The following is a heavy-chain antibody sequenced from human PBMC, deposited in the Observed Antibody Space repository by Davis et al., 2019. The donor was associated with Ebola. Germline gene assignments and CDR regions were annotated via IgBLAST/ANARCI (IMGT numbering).Heavy chain of an antibody. D-gene: IGHD2-2*01. Sequence: GESLKISCKGSGYSFTSYWIGWVRQMPGKGLEWMGRIDPSDSYTNYSPSFQGHVTISADKSISTAYLQWSSLKASDTAMYYCASLILPVVVPAAHGNAFDIWGQGTMVTVSS. V-gene: IGHV5-10-1*01. CDR2: IDPSDSYT. J-gene: IGHJ3*02. CDR1: GYSFTSYW. CDR3: ASLILPVVVPAAHGNAFDI.